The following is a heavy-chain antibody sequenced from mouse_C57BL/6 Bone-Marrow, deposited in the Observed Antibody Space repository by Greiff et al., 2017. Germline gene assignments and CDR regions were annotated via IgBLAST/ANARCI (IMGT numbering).Heavy chain of an antibody. CDR3: ARRSSSYDAWFAY. V-gene: IGHV1-9*01. CDR2: ILPGSGST. J-gene: IGHJ3*01. D-gene: IGHD1-1*01. CDR1: GYTFTSYW. Sequence: QVQLQQPGAELVKPGASVKLSCKASGYTFTSYWMHWVKQRPGHGLEWIGEILPGSGSTNYNEKFKGKATFTADTSSNTAYMQLSSLTTEDSAIYYCARRSSSYDAWFAYWGQGTLVTVSA.